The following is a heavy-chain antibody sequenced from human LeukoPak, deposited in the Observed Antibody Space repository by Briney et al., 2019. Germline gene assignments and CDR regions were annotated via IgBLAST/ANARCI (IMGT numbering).Heavy chain of an antibody. CDR3: ARGAPPHPYYDSSGSLDY. D-gene: IGHD3-22*01. Sequence: SVKVSCKASGGTFIRYAISWVRQAPGQGLEWMGRIIPIFGTANYAQKFQGRVTITTDESTITACMELSSLRSEDTAVYYCARGAPPHPYYDSSGSLDYWGQGTLVTVSS. V-gene: IGHV1-69*05. J-gene: IGHJ4*02. CDR2: IIPIFGTA. CDR1: GGTFIRYA.